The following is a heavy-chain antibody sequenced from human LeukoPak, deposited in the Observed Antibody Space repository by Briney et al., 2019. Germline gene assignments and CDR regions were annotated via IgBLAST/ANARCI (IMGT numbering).Heavy chain of an antibody. Sequence: GGSLRLSCAASGFTFSSYAMHWVRQAPGKGLEWVAVISYDGSNKYYADSVKGRFTISRDNSKNTLYLQMNSLRAEDTAVYYCAREKSTNQTFDYWGQGTLVTVSS. J-gene: IGHJ4*02. V-gene: IGHV3-30-3*01. CDR1: GFTFSSYA. CDR2: ISYDGSNK. CDR3: AREKSTNQTFDY.